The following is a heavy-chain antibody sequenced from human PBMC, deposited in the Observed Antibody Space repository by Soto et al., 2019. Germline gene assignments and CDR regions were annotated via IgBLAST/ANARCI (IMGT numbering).Heavy chain of an antibody. CDR3: VRLSKYTSGWYVLYYPDA. D-gene: IGHD6-19*01. J-gene: IGHJ5*02. Sequence: WGSLRLSCAASGFTFSDYYMAWIRQAPGKGLEWVSYISSSVITKSSADSLEGRFTISRDNAKESLYLQMNSLRAEDTAVYYCVRLSKYTSGWYVLYYPDAWGQGTLVTVSS. CDR1: GFTFSDYY. V-gene: IGHV3-11*01. CDR2: ISSSVITK.